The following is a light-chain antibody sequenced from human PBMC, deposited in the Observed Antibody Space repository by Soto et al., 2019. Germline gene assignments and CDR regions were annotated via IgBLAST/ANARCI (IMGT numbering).Light chain of an antibody. Sequence: EIVMTQSPATLSVSPGETATLSCRASQSVNLNLAWYQQKPGQAPRLLIYGASIRATGIPARFSCSGAGTQFTLTINSLQSEDSAVYYCQQCVSWPPLTFGGGTTVEIK. V-gene: IGKV3-15*01. J-gene: IGKJ4*01. CDR1: QSVNLN. CDR3: QQCVSWPPLT. CDR2: GAS.